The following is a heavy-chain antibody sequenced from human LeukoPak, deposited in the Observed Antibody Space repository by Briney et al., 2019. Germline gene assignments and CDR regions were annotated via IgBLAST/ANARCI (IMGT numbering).Heavy chain of an antibody. D-gene: IGHD6-13*01. V-gene: IGHV3-74*01. CDR1: GFTFSSYW. CDR3: ARVGAAAGTFGY. Sequence: GGSLRLSCAASGFTFSSYWMHWVRQAPGKGLVWVSRINSDGSSTSYADSVKGRFAISRDNAKNTLYLQMNSLRAEDTAVYYCARVGAAAGTFGYWGQGTLVTVSS. J-gene: IGHJ4*02. CDR2: INSDGSST.